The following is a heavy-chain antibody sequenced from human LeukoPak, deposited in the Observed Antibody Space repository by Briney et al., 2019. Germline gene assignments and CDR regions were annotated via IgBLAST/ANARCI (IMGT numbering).Heavy chain of an antibody. CDR3: ARDHVDTSSWSQYFDL. V-gene: IGHV3-30*03. J-gene: IGHJ2*01. CDR2: ISFDGTKK. CDR1: GFTFSLYG. D-gene: IGHD6-13*01. Sequence: GGSLRLSCVASGFTFSLYGMHWVRQAPGKGLEWVAVISFDGTKKNYADSVMGRFTISRDNYENTLYLQMNSLRGEDTAVYFCARDHVDTSSWSQYFDLWGRGTLVTVSS.